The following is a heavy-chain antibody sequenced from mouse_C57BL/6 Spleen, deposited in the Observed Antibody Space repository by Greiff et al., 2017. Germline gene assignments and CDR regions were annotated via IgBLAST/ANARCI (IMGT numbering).Heavy chain of an antibody. D-gene: IGHD1-1*01. J-gene: IGHJ2*01. CDR1: GYSITSDY. V-gene: IGHV3-8*01. CDR2: ISYSGNT. Sequence: EVMLVESGPGLAKPSQTLSLTCSVTGYSITSDYWNWIRKFPGNKLEYMGYISYSGNTYNNPSLKSRISITRDTSKNQYYLQLNSVTTEDTATYYCARYESGSSYYFDYWGQGTTLTVSS. CDR3: ARYESGSSYYFDY.